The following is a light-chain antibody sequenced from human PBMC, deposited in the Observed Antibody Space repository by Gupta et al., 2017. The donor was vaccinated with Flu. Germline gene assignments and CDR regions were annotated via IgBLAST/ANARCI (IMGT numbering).Light chain of an antibody. V-gene: IGKV2-30*01. Sequence: PVTLGQPAYISCRSSQSLVYKNGITYLNWFQQRPVQSPRRIIYEVSKRDFGVPDRFSGSGSGTDFTLKSSRGEDEDVGVYYCRRGKHPWTFGQGTRLEI. J-gene: IGKJ2*02. CDR2: EVS. CDR1: QSLVYKNGITY. CDR3: RRGKHPWT.